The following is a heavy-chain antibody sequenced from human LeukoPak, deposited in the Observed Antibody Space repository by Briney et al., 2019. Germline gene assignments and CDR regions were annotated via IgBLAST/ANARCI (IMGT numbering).Heavy chain of an antibody. J-gene: IGHJ4*02. CDR1: GFTLNSYG. D-gene: IGHD2-15*01. V-gene: IGHV3-30*18. CDR2: ISYDGSNK. CDR3: AKDADSLGLVDY. Sequence: PGRSLRLSCAASGFTLNSYGRHWVRQAPGKGLEWVAVISYDGSNKYYADSVKGRFTISRDNSKNTLYLQMNSLRAEDTAVYYCAKDADSLGLVDYWGQGTLVTVSS.